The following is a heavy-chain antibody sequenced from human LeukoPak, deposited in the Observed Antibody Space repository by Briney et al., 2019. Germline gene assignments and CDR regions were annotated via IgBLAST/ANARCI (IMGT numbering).Heavy chain of an antibody. V-gene: IGHV1-69*04. CDR1: GGTFSSYA. CDR3: ARCQPQGQGYCSSTSCYNRGFGDYYYGMDV. CDR2: IIPIFRIA. Sequence: ASVNVSCKPSGGTFSSYAISWVRQAAGQGLEWMGRIIPIFRIANYAQKFQGRVTITADKSTSTADMEVRSLRSEDTAVYYCARCQPQGQGYCSSTSCYNRGFGDYYYGMDVWGQGTTVTVSS. J-gene: IGHJ6*02. D-gene: IGHD2-2*02.